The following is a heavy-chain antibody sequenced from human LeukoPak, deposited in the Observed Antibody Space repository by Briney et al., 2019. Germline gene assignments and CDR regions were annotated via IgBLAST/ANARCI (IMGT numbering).Heavy chain of an antibody. CDR2: ISGSGGNT. CDR3: AKEKNYDILTGYYAN. V-gene: IGHV3-23*01. J-gene: IGHJ4*02. D-gene: IGHD3-9*01. Sequence: PGGSLRLSCAASGFTFNNYAMNWVRQAPGKGLEWVSSISGSGGNTYYADSVKGRFTISRDNSKNTLDLQMNSLRAEDTAVYYCAKEKNYDILTGYYANWGQGTLVTVSS. CDR1: GFTFNNYA.